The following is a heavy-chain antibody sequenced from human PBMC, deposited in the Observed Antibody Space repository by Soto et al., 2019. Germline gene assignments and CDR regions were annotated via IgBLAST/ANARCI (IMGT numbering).Heavy chain of an antibody. CDR2: MIPIFGTA. J-gene: IGHJ4*02. CDR1: GGTFSSYA. CDR3: AAVYSSTTVVTVFDY. V-gene: IGHV1-69*01. Sequence: QVQLVQSGAEVKKPGSSVKVSCKASGGTFSSYAISWVRQAPGQGLEWMGGMIPIFGTANYAQKFQGRVKITADESTSTAYMEMSRLRSKETAVYYCAAVYSSTTVVTVFDYCGQGTLFTVSS. D-gene: IGHD4-17*01.